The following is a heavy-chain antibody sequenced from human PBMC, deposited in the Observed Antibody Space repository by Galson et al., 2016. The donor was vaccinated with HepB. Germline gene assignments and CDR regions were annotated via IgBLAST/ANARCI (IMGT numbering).Heavy chain of an antibody. CDR2: ISTYSGNT. CDR1: GCTFTTSG. CDR3: ARDVQYRYDS. V-gene: IGHV1-18*01. Sequence: SVKVSCKASGCTFTTSGISWVRQAPAQGLEWMGWISTYSGNTKYAQKFQGGLTLTTDSSTTTAYMELRSLRFDDTALYYCARDVQYRYDSWGQGTLVTVSS. J-gene: IGHJ4*02. D-gene: IGHD2/OR15-2a*01.